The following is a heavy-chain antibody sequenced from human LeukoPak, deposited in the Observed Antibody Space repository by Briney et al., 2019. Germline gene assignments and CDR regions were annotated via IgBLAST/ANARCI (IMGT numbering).Heavy chain of an antibody. CDR1: GFTFSSYG. CDR2: ISGSGGST. V-gene: IGHV3-23*01. J-gene: IGHJ1*01. Sequence: GGSLRLSCAASGFTFSSYGMSWVRQAPGKGLEWVSAISGSGGSTYYADSVKGRFTISRDNSKNTLYLQMNSLRAEDTAVYYCAKARYCSSTSCYGEYFQHWGQGTLVTVSS. CDR3: AKARYCSSTSCYGEYFQH. D-gene: IGHD2-2*01.